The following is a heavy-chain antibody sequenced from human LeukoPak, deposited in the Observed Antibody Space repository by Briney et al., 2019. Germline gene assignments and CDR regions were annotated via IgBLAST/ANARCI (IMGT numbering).Heavy chain of an antibody. V-gene: IGHV3-7*03. D-gene: IGHD3-10*01. Sequence: GGSLRLSCAASGFTFSSYWMSWVRQAPVKGLEWVANIKQDGSEKYYVDSVKGRFTISRDNAKNSLYLQMNSLRAEDTAVYYCAREVSYYYGSGSYYKSNYFDYWGQGTLVTVSS. CDR1: GFTFSSYW. CDR2: IKQDGSEK. CDR3: AREVSYYYGSGSYYKSNYFDY. J-gene: IGHJ4*02.